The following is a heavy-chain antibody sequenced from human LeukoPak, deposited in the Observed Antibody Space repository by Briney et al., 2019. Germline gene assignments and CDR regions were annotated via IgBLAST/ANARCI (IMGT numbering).Heavy chain of an antibody. V-gene: IGHV3-33*01. CDR1: GFTFSSYG. D-gene: IGHD4-17*01. J-gene: IGHJ4*02. Sequence: GRSLRLSCAASGFTFSSYGMHWVRQAPGKGLEWVAVIWYDGSNKYYADSVKGRFTISRDNSKNTLYLQMNSLRAEDTAVYYCARDLTDHYGDYADYWGQGTLVIVSS. CDR2: IWYDGSNK. CDR3: ARDLTDHYGDYADY.